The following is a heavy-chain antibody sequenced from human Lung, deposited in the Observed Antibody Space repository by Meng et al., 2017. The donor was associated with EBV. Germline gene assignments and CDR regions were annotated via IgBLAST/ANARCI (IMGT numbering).Heavy chain of an antibody. CDR2: IYYSGST. J-gene: IGHJ4*02. CDR1: GVSSSSSRYY. D-gene: IGHD5-12*01. V-gene: IGHV4-39*01. Sequence: QRPESAPGLVKPSEPLALTPNVSGVSSSSSRYYWCWIRQPPGKGLEWIGSIYYSGSTYYNPSLRSRVTMSLDTSKNQFSLKLSSVTATDTAVYYCARHDGGYGDYFDHWGQGTLVTVSS. CDR3: ARHDGGYGDYFDH.